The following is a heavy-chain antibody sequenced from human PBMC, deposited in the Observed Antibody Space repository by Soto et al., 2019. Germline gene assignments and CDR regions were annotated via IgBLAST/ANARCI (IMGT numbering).Heavy chain of an antibody. Sequence: GGSLRLSCAASGFTFSSYAMSWVRQAPGKGLEWVSAISGSGGSTYYADSVKGRFTISRDNSKNTLYLQMNSLRAEDTAVYYCATDLVVVISGTFDYWGQGTLVTVSS. CDR1: GFTFSSYA. CDR3: ATDLVVVISGTFDY. D-gene: IGHD3-22*01. V-gene: IGHV3-23*01. J-gene: IGHJ4*02. CDR2: ISGSGGST.